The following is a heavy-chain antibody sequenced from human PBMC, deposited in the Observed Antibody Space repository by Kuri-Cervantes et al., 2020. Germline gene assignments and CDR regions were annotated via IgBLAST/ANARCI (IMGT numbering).Heavy chain of an antibody. V-gene: IGHV3-7*03. CDR3: ARDRGYSYGGVFYYYYGMDV. Sequence: ESLKISCAASGFTFSDHYMDWVRQAPGKGLECVANIKQDGSEKYYVDSVKGRFTISRDNAKNSLYLQMNSLRAEDTAVYYCARDRGYSYGGVFYYYYGMDVWGKGTTVTVSS. D-gene: IGHD5-18*01. J-gene: IGHJ6*04. CDR2: IKQDGSEK. CDR1: GFTFSDHY.